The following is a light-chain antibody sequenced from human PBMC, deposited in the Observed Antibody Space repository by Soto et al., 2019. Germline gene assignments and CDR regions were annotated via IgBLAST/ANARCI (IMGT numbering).Light chain of an antibody. CDR2: DAS. CDR3: QQHINRLS. CDR1: QSVSNY. Sequence: EIVLTQSPATLSLSPGERATLSCRASQSVSNYLAWYQQKPGQAPRLLIHDASTRATGIPARFSGSGSGTAFTLTITTLEPEDVAVYYCQQHINRLSFGGGTKVEIK. V-gene: IGKV3-11*01. J-gene: IGKJ4*01.